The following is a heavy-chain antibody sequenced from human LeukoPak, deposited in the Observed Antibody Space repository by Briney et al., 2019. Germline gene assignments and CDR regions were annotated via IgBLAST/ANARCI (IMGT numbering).Heavy chain of an antibody. D-gene: IGHD2-2*01. CDR3: ARGDPDPAAPLDY. CDR2: ISYDGSNK. CDR1: GFTFSSYA. J-gene: IGHJ4*02. V-gene: IGHV3-30*04. Sequence: QTGGSLRLPCAASGFTFSSYAMHWVRQAPGKGLEWVAVISYDGSNKYYADSVKGRFTISRDNSKNTLYLQMNSLRAEDTAVYYCARGDPDPAAPLDYWGQGTLVTVSS.